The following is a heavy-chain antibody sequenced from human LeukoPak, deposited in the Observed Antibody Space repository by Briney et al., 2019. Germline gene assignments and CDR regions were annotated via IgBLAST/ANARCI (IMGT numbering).Heavy chain of an antibody. Sequence: GGSLRLSCAASGFPFTRYRMTWVRQAPGKGLEWVSDISSSSSTIYYADSVKGRFTISRDNSKNTLYLQMNSLRAEDTAVYYCARDGDSSGWVFDYWGQGTLVTVSS. CDR1: GFPFTRYR. J-gene: IGHJ4*02. CDR3: ARDGDSSGWVFDY. V-gene: IGHV3-48*01. D-gene: IGHD6-19*01. CDR2: ISSSSSTI.